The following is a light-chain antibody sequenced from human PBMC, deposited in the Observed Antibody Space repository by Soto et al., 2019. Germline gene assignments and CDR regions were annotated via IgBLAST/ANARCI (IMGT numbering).Light chain of an antibody. J-gene: IGKJ2*03. Sequence: DIQMTQSPSTLSASVGDRVTITCRASQSINRWLAWYQHKPGKAPKFLIYGASTLESGVPSRFSGIGSWTEVTLTISSLEPDDLATYYGQQYESYSYSFGQGTKLESK. CDR2: GAS. CDR1: QSINRW. CDR3: QQYESYSYS. V-gene: IGKV1-5*03.